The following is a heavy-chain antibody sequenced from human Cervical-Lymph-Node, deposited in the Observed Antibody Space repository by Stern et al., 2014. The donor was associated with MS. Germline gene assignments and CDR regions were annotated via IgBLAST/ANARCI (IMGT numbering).Heavy chain of an antibody. D-gene: IGHD3-22*01. CDR1: GFTFSDYG. CDR2: VSSDGTKK. Sequence: VQLVESGGGVVQPGRSLRLSCAASGFTFSDYGIPWVRQAPGKGLEWVAVVSSDGTKKYYSGCVKGRFSSSRDNSKNTVFLQMSSLRPEDTAVYYCAKDRQRRYDYDSSGYASFQYWGQGTLVAVSS. V-gene: IGHV3-30*18. J-gene: IGHJ4*02. CDR3: AKDRQRRYDYDSSGYASFQY.